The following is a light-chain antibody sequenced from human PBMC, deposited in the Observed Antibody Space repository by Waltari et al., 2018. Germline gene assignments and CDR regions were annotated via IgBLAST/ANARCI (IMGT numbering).Light chain of an antibody. J-gene: IGKJ1*01. V-gene: IGKV3-15*01. CDR3: QQYNNRPPWT. CDR1: QSVRNN. Sequence: EIVMTQSPATLSVSPGERATLSCRASQSVRNNLVWYQQKPGQAPRLLIYGASTRVTGIPARFSGSGSGTEFTLTISSLQSEDCAVYYCQQYNNRPPWTFGQGTKVEIK. CDR2: GAS.